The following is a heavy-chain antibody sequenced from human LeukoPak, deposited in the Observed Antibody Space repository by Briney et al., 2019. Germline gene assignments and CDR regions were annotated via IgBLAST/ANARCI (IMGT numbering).Heavy chain of an antibody. J-gene: IGHJ6*03. D-gene: IGHD6-6*01. V-gene: IGHV4-59*12. CDR1: GGSISSYY. Sequence: SETLSLTCTVFGGSISSYYWSWIRQPPGKGLEWIGYIYHRGSANYNPSLKSRVTISVDTSKNQFSLKLSSVTAADTAVYYCARDPIIAARPGYYYMDVWGKGTTITVSS. CDR3: ARDPIIAARPGYYYMDV. CDR2: IYHRGSA.